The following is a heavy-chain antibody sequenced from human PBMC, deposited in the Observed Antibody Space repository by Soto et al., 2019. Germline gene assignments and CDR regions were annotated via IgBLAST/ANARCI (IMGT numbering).Heavy chain of an antibody. CDR1: GGSISSGGYY. D-gene: IGHD5-12*01. J-gene: IGHJ4*02. V-gene: IGHV4-31*03. CDR2: IYYSGST. CDR3: AREGRDGYNPEYYFDY. Sequence: QVQLQESGPGLVKPSQTLSLTCTVSGGSISSGGYYWSWIRQHPGKGLEWIGYIYYSGSTYYNPSLKSRVTISVDTSKNQCSLKLSSVTAADTAVYYCAREGRDGYNPEYYFDYWGQGTLVTVSS.